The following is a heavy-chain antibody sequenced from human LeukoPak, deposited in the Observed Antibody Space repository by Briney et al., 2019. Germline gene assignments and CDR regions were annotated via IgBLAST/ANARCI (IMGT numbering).Heavy chain of an antibody. CDR2: ISYDGSNK. D-gene: IGHD2-2*01. V-gene: IGHV3-30-3*01. J-gene: IGHJ6*02. CDR3: ARDNLIVVVPAASYYYYGMDV. CDR1: GFTFSSYA. Sequence: PGRSLRLSCAASGFTFSSYAMRWVRQAPGKGLEWVAVISYDGSNKYYADSVKGRFTISRDNSKNTLYLQMNSLRAEDTAVYYCARDNLIVVVPAASYYYYGMDVWGQGTTVTVSS.